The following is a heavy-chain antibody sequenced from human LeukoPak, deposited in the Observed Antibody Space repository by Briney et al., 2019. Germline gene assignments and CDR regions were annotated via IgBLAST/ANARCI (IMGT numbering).Heavy chain of an antibody. D-gene: IGHD2-15*01. CDR3: ARALSPERWTYFDY. CDR1: GGSISRYY. Sequence: SETLSLPCTVSGGSISRYYWIWIRQPPGKGLEWIGYIYYSGSTNYNPSLKSRVTISVDTSKNQFSLKLSAVTAADTAVYYCARALSPERWTYFDYWGQGTLVTVSS. CDR2: IYYSGST. V-gene: IGHV4-59*01. J-gene: IGHJ4*02.